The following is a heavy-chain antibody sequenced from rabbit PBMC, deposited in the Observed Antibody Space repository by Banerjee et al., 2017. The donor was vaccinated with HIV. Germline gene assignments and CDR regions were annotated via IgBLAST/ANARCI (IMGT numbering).Heavy chain of an antibody. V-gene: IGHV1S43*01. J-gene: IGHJ4*01. CDR2: IYTSAAIT. D-gene: IGHD2-1*01. Sequence: QQQLEESGGGLVKPGGTLTLTCTASGLDFSSSYWICWVRQAPGKGLEWIACIYTSAAITWYASWAKGRFTITRSTSLNTVTLQLDSLTAADTATYFCARSYDDDGDYGYHFNLWGPGTLVTVS. CDR3: ARSYDDDGDYGYHFNL. CDR1: GLDFSSSYW.